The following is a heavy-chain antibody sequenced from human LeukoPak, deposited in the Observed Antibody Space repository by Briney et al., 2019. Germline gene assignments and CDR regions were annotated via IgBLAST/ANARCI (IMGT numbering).Heavy chain of an antibody. V-gene: IGHV3-7*04. CDR1: GFTFSSYW. Sequence: GGTLRLSCEASGFTFSSYWMSWVRQTPGKGLEWVASIKHDGSEKYYVDSVRGRFTASRDNAKNSLYLQMNSLRVEDTAVYFCTRGSTGYWGQGTLVTVSS. D-gene: IGHD1-1*01. J-gene: IGHJ4*02. CDR2: IKHDGSEK. CDR3: TRGSTGY.